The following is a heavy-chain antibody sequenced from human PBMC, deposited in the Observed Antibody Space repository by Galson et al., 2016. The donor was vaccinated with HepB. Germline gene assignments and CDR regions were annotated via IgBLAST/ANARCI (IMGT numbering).Heavy chain of an antibody. D-gene: IGHD4-17*01. J-gene: IGHJ4*02. V-gene: IGHV3-23*01. CDR2: IRGSGGST. CDR3: ARGNYGDPFDY. Sequence: SLRLSCAASGFTLSSYAMTWVRQAPGKGLEWASAIRGSGGSTYYEDSVKGRFTISRDNSKNTLYLQMNSLRDEDTAVYYCARGNYGDPFDYWGQGTLVTVSS. CDR1: GFTLSSYA.